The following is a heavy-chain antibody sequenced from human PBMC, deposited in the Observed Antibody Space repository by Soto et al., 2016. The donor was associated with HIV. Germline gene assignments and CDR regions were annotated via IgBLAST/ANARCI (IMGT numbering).Heavy chain of an antibody. D-gene: IGHD3-10*01. CDR1: GYTFTGYY. CDR3: ARDIYYGSGSPRKAAFDI. J-gene: IGHJ3*02. CDR2: INPNSGGA. Sequence: QVQLEQSGAEVKKPGASVKVSCKASGYTFTGYYMHWVRQAPGQGLEWMGWINPNSGGAKYAQKFQGRVTMTRDTSISTAYMDLSRLRSDDTAVYYCARDIYYGSGSPRKAAFDIWGQGTMVTVSS. V-gene: IGHV1-2*02.